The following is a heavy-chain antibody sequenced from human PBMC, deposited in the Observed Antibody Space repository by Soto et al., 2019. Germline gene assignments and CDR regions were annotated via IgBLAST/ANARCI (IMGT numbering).Heavy chain of an antibody. CDR1: GFTFSSYA. D-gene: IGHD3-16*02. CDR2: ISGSGGST. CDR3: AKAEDLRHLGELSDYYYYYYMDV. J-gene: IGHJ6*03. Sequence: GGSLRLSCAASGFTFSSYAMSWVRQAPGKGLEWVSAISGSGGSTYYADSVKGRFTISRDNSKNTLYLQMNSLRAEDTAVYYCAKAEDLRHLGELSDYYYYYYMDVWGKGTTVTVSS. V-gene: IGHV3-23*01.